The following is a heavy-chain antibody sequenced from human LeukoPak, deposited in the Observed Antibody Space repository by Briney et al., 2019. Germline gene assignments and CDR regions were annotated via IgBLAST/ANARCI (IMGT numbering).Heavy chain of an antibody. J-gene: IGHJ4*02. CDR2: INHSGST. CDR1: GGSFSGYY. Sequence: SQTLSLTCAVYGGSFSGYYWSWIRQPPGKGLEWIRKINHSGSTNYNPSLKSRVTISVDTSKNQFSLKLSSVTAADTAVYYCARAGYDYVWGSYRYPGHFDYWGQGTLVTVSS. CDR3: ARAGYDYVWGSYRYPGHFDY. D-gene: IGHD3-16*02. V-gene: IGHV4-34*01.